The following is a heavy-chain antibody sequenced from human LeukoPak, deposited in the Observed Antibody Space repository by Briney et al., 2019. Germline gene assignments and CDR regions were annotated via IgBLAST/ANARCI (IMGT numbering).Heavy chain of an antibody. Sequence: GGSLRLSCAASGFTFSSYAIHWVRQAPGKGLEWVAVISYDGSNKYYADSVKGRFTISRDNSKNTLYLQMSSLRAEDTAVYYCARVYYYDSSANCFDYWGQGTLVTVSS. CDR2: ISYDGSNK. V-gene: IGHV3-30-3*01. D-gene: IGHD3-22*01. J-gene: IGHJ4*02. CDR1: GFTFSSYA. CDR3: ARVYYYDSSANCFDY.